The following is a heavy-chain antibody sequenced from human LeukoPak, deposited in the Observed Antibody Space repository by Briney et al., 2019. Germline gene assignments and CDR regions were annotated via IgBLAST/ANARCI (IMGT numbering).Heavy chain of an antibody. CDR1: GFTFSRYW. D-gene: IGHD2-21*02. CDR2: INSEGSSI. CDR3: ASGGDFASDGLDI. J-gene: IGHJ3*02. Sequence: GGSLRLSCAASGFTFSRYWMHWVRQVPGKGLVWVSRINSEGSSISYADSVKGRFSISRDNAKNTPFLQMNSLRGDDTAVYFCASGGDFASDGLDIWGQGSMVTVS. V-gene: IGHV3-74*01.